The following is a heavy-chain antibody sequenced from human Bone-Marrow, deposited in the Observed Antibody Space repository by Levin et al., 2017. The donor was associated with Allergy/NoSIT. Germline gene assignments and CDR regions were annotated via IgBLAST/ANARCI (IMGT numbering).Heavy chain of an antibody. CDR1: GGSISSGGYY. Sequence: SETLSLTCSVSGGSISSGGYYWTWIRQHPEKGLEWIGFVHYSGRTYYNPSLKSRDSISVDTSNNQFSLRLNSVTGADTAVYFCARESPGSYFDSWGQGSLVTVSS. V-gene: IGHV4-31*03. J-gene: IGHJ4*02. CDR3: ARESPGSYFDS. CDR2: VHYSGRT.